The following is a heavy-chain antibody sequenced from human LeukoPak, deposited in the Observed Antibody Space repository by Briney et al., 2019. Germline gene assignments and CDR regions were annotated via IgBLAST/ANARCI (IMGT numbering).Heavy chain of an antibody. CDR3: ARDFYDGFALDY. J-gene: IGHJ4*02. CDR2: IHTTGGKT. CDR1: GFTFRNYG. D-gene: IGHD2/OR15-2a*01. V-gene: IGHV3-23*01. Sequence: PGGSLRLSCATSGFTFRNYGMAWVRQAPGKGLEWVSSIHTTGGKTYYAESVKGRFTISRDNARNSLYLQMDNLRAEDTGVYYCARDFYDGFALDYWGQGTLVTVSS.